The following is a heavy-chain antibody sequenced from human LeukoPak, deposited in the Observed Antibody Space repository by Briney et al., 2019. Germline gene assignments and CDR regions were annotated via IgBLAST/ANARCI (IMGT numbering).Heavy chain of an antibody. CDR1: GFTFSSYA. V-gene: IGHV3-23*01. D-gene: IGHD2-15*01. CDR2: ISGNGRNT. Sequence: GGSLRLSCAASGFTFSSYAMSWVRQAPGKGLEWVSTISGNGRNTYYADSVKGRFTISRDNSKITLYLEMNSLRAEDTAVYYCARGRGVYGYWYFDLWGRGTLVTVSS. J-gene: IGHJ2*01. CDR3: ARGRGVYGYWYFDL.